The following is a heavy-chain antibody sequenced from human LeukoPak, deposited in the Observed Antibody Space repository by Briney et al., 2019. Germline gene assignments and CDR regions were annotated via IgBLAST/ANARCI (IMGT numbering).Heavy chain of an antibody. CDR1: GGTFSSYA. CDR3: ARVVVGRELRNWFDP. D-gene: IGHD1-26*01. J-gene: IGHJ5*02. CDR2: IIPIFGTA. V-gene: IGHV1-69*05. Sequence: SVKVSCKASGGTFSSYAISWVRQAPGQGLEWMGGIIPIFGTANYAQKFQGRVTITTDESTSTAYMELSSLRSEDTAVYYCARVVVGRELRNWFDPWGQGTLVTVSS.